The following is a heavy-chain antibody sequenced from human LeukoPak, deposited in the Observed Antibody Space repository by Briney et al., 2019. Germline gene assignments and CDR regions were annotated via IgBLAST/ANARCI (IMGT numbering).Heavy chain of an antibody. J-gene: IGHJ4*02. D-gene: IGHD1-1*01. CDR1: GFTFSNAW. Sequence: GGSLRLSCAASGFTFSNAWMSWVRQAPGKGLEWVGRIKSKTDGGTTDYAAPVKGRFTISRDDSKNTLYLQMNSLKTEDTAVYYCTTGSPGTTGGYDYWGQGTLVTVSS. V-gene: IGHV3-15*01. CDR2: IKSKTDGGTT. CDR3: TTGSPGTTGGYDY.